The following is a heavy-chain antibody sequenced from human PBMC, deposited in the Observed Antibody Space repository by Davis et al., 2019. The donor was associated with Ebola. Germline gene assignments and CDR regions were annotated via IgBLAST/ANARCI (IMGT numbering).Heavy chain of an antibody. J-gene: IGHJ3*02. CDR2: ISGSGGST. Sequence: GESLKISCAASGFTFSSYAMSWVRQAPGKGLEWVSAISGSGGSTYYADSVKGRFTISRDNSKNTLYLQMNSLRAEDTAVYYCAKEWSMTTVTTLMSDAFDIWGQGTMVTVSS. CDR3: AKEWSMTTVTTLMSDAFDI. D-gene: IGHD4-17*01. CDR1: GFTFSSYA. V-gene: IGHV3-23*01.